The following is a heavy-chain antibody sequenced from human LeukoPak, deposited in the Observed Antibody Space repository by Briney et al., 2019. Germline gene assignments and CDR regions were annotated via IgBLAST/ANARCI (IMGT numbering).Heavy chain of an antibody. Sequence: ASVKVSSKASGYTFTGYYMHWVRQAPGQGLEWMGWINPNSGGTNYAQKFQGRVTMTRDTSISTAYMELSRLRSDDTAVYYCARGYLVGLYGGNSEFGYWGQGTLVTVSS. D-gene: IGHD4-23*01. J-gene: IGHJ4*02. CDR1: GYTFTGYY. CDR2: INPNSGGT. CDR3: ARGYLVGLYGGNSEFGY. V-gene: IGHV1-2*02.